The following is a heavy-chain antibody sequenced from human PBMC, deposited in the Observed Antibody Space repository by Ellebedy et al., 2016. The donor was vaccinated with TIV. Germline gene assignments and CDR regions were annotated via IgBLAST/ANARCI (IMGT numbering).Heavy chain of an antibody. CDR3: ARSCFYDILTGYCDFDY. CDR2: INPNSGGT. V-gene: IGHV1-2*02. CDR1: GYTFTGYY. D-gene: IGHD3-9*01. Sequence: AASVKVSCKASGYTFTGYYMHWVRQAPGQGLEWMGWINPNSGGTNYAQKFQGRVTMTRDTSISTAYMELSRLRSDDTAVYYCARSCFYDILTGYCDFDYWGQGTLVTVSS. J-gene: IGHJ4*02.